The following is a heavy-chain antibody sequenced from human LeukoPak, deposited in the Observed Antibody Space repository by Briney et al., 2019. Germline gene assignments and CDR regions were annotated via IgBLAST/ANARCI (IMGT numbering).Heavy chain of an antibody. Sequence: SETLSLTCTVSGYSISSGYYWGWIRQPPGKGPEWIGSIYHSGSTYYNPSLKSRVTISVDTSKNQFSLKLSSVTAADTAVYYCARGSSSIVVVIFYWGQGTLVTVSS. D-gene: IGHD3-22*01. CDR3: ARGSSSIVVVIFY. V-gene: IGHV4-38-2*02. CDR2: IYHSGST. J-gene: IGHJ4*02. CDR1: GYSISSGYY.